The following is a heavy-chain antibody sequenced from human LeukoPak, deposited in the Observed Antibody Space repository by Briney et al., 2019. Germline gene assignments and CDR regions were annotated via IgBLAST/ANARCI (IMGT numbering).Heavy chain of an antibody. CDR1: GFTFSSYA. D-gene: IGHD3-22*01. Sequence: GGSLRLSCAASGFTFSSYAMPWVRQAPGKGLEWVAVISYDGSNKYYADSVKGRFTISRDNSKNTLYLQMNSLRAEDTAVYYCAKDQTHDYYDSSGPSDYWGQGTLVTVSS. CDR2: ISYDGSNK. CDR3: AKDQTHDYYDSSGPSDY. J-gene: IGHJ4*02. V-gene: IGHV3-30*04.